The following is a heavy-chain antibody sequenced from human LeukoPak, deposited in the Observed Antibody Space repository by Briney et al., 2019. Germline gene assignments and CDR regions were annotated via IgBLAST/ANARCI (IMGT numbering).Heavy chain of an antibody. CDR3: AKDFVPRGGSYFPGFDY. J-gene: IGHJ4*02. D-gene: IGHD1-26*01. CDR2: ISNSGDRT. Sequence: GGSLRLSCAASGFTFSSYAMNWVRQAPGKGLEWVSTISNSGDRTYYADSVKGRFTISRDNSKNTMYLQMNSLRTENTAEYYCAKDFVPRGGSYFPGFDYWGQGTLVIVSS. V-gene: IGHV3-23*01. CDR1: GFTFSSYA.